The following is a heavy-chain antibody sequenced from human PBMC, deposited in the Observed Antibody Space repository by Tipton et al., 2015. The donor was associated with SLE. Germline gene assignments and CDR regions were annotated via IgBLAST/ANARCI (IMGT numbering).Heavy chain of an antibody. CDR1: GGSFNTYY. CDR3: ATREADWYFDL. V-gene: IGHV4-34*01. D-gene: IGHD5-24*01. J-gene: IGHJ2*01. CDR2: IYYSGST. Sequence: GSLRLSCAVYGGSFNTYYWSWIRQPPGKGLEWIGSIYYSGSTYYNPSLKSRVTISVDTSKNQFSLKLSSVTAADTAVYYCATREADWYFDLWGRGTLVTVSS.